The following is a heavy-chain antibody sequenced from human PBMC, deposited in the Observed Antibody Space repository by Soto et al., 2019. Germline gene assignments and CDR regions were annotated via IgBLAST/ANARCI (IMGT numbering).Heavy chain of an antibody. Sequence: ASVKVSCKASGYTFTSYDINWVRQATGQGLEWMGWMNPNSGNTGYAQKFQGRVTMTRNTSISTAYMELSSLRSEDTAVYYCARGPFRRAAAGTREGRYYFDYWGQGTLVTVSS. D-gene: IGHD6-13*01. CDR1: GYTFTSYD. CDR3: ARGPFRRAAAGTREGRYYFDY. V-gene: IGHV1-8*01. CDR2: MNPNSGNT. J-gene: IGHJ4*02.